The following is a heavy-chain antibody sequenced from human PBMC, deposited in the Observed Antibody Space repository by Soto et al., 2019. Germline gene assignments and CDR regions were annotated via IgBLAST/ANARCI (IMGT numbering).Heavy chain of an antibody. CDR1: GFTFSSYA. CDR2: ISYDGSNK. Sequence: SLRLSCAASGFTFSSYAMRWVRQAPGKGLEWVAVISYDGSNKYYADSVKGRFTISRDNSKNTLYLQMNSLRAEDTAVYYCARGESIANVDYWGQGTLVTVSS. D-gene: IGHD6-6*01. V-gene: IGHV3-30-3*01. CDR3: ARGESIANVDY. J-gene: IGHJ4*02.